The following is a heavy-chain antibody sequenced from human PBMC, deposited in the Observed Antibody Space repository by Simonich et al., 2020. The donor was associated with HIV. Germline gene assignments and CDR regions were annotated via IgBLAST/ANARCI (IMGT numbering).Heavy chain of an antibody. CDR3: ARYYGGNTEVDY. J-gene: IGHJ4*02. CDR1: GGSISSSSYY. CDR2: IYYSGRT. Sequence: QVQLQQWGPGLVKPSETLSLTCTVSGGSISSSSYYWGWIRQPPGKGREWIGSIYYSGRTYYNPSLKSRVTISVDTSKNQFSLKRSSVTAADTAVYYCARYYGGNTEVDYWGQGTLVTVSS. D-gene: IGHD3-10*01. V-gene: IGHV4-39*01.